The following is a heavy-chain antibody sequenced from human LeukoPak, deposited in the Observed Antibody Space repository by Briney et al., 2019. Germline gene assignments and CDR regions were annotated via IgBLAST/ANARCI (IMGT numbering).Heavy chain of an antibody. CDR1: GYTFTSYG. D-gene: IGHD1-1*01. CDR2: ISAYNGNT. Sequence: ASVKVSCKSSGYTFTSYGISWVRQAPGQGLEWMGWISAYNGNTNYAQKLQGRVTMTTDTSTSTAYMELRSLRSDDTAVYYCARNGGANPHDAFDIWGQGTMVTVSS. CDR3: ARNGGANPHDAFDI. V-gene: IGHV1-18*01. J-gene: IGHJ3*02.